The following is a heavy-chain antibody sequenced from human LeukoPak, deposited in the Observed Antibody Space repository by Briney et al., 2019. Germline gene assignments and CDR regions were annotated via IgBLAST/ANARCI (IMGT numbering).Heavy chain of an antibody. Sequence: SVKVSCKASGYTFTSYGISWVRQAPGQGLEWMGGIIPIFGTANYAQKFQGRVTITTDESTSTAYMELSSLRSEDTAVYYCASNTVGNPRYFDWSFKFDYWGQGTLVTVSS. CDR3: ASNTVGNPRYFDWSFKFDY. V-gene: IGHV1-69*05. D-gene: IGHD3-9*01. J-gene: IGHJ4*02. CDR2: IIPIFGTA. CDR1: GYTFTSYG.